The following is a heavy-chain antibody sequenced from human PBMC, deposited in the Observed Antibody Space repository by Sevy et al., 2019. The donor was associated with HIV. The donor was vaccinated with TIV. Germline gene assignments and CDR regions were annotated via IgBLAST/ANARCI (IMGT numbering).Heavy chain of an antibody. V-gene: IGHV4-39*01. Sequence: SETLSLTCTVSGGSISSSSYYWGWIRQPPGKGLEWIGSIYYSGSTYYNPSLKSRVTISVDTSKNQFALKLSSVTAADTAVYYGARHRTSGLLWFGELSFWFDPWGQGTLVTVSS. CDR3: ARHRTSGLLWFGELSFWFDP. CDR2: IYYSGST. CDR1: GGSISSSSYY. J-gene: IGHJ5*02. D-gene: IGHD3-10*01.